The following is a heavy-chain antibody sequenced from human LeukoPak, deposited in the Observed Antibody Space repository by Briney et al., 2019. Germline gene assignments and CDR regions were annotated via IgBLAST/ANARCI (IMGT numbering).Heavy chain of an antibody. V-gene: IGHV4-39*01. CDR1: GGSISSSSYY. J-gene: IGHJ4*02. CDR3: ARLRSYYDILTGYTYYFDY. D-gene: IGHD3-9*01. CDR2: IYYSGST. Sequence: PSETLSLTCTVSGGSISSSSYYWGLIRQPPGKWLEWIGSIYYSGSTYYNPSLKSRVTISVDTSKNQFSLKLSSVTAADTAVYYCARLRSYYDILTGYTYYFDYWGQGTLVTVSS.